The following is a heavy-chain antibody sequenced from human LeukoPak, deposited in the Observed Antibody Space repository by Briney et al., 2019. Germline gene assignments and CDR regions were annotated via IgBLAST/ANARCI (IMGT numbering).Heavy chain of an antibody. D-gene: IGHD3-9*01. V-gene: IGHV1-2*02. CDR3: AAARLTGYHFAIY. J-gene: IGHJ4*02. CDR2: INPNSGGT. Sequence: ASVKVSCKASDYTFTDYFMHWVRQAPGQGPEWMGWINPNSGGTNFAQKFQGRVTLTRDTSISSAYMELSRVRSDDTAVYYCAAARLTGYHFAIYWGQGTLVTVSS. CDR1: DYTFTDYF.